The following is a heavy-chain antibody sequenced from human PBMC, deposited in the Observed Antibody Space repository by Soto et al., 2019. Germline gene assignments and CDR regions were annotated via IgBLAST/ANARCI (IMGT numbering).Heavy chain of an antibody. CDR2: IYQNGHT. CDR3: ARDAAVAGETDRFDY. Sequence: KPSETLSLTCTVSSGSIKTDVCWSWLRRPPGKGLEWIGEIYQNGHTNYNPSLKSRVTMSVDKSKNQFSLMLTSVTAADTAMYYCARDAAVAGETDRFDYWGQGILVTVS. CDR1: SGSIKTDVC. D-gene: IGHD6-19*01. V-gene: IGHV4-4*02. J-gene: IGHJ4*02.